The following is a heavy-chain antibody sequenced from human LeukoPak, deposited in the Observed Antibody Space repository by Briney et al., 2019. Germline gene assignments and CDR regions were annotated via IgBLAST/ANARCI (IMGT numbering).Heavy chain of an antibody. V-gene: IGHV1-69*05. D-gene: IGHD2-2*01. J-gene: IGHJ5*02. Sequence: SVKVSCKASGDTFSSYCFSWVRQAPGQGLEWMGGTIPVFGTPRYAQKFQGRVTITTDESTSTAYMEVTSLRSDDTAVYYCARDRRPQLNNYFDRWGQGTLVTVSS. CDR3: ARDRRPQLNNYFDR. CDR2: TIPVFGTP. CDR1: GDTFSSYC.